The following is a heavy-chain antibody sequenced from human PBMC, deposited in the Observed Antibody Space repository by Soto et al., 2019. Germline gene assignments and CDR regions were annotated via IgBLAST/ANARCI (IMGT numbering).Heavy chain of an antibody. CDR1: GGSSSSYY. CDR2: IYYSGST. J-gene: IGHJ4*02. D-gene: IGHD1-26*01. V-gene: IGHV4-59*08. Sequence: SETLSLTCTVSGGSSSSYYWSWIRQPPGKGLEWIGYIYYSGSTNYNPSLKSRVTISVDTSKNQFSLKLSSVTAAETAVYYCARRYGGNLDYWGQGTLVTVSS. CDR3: ARRYGGNLDY.